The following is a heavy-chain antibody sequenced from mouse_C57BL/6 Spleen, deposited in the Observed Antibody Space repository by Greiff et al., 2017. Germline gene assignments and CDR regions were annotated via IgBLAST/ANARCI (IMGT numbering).Heavy chain of an antibody. V-gene: IGHV1-52*01. Sequence: LQQPGAELVRPGSSVKLSCKASGYTFPSYWMHLVKQRPIQGLERIGNIDPSDSETHYNQKFKDKATLTVDNSSSTAYMQLSSLTSEDSAVYYCSRGGLPYAMDYWGQGPSVTVYS. CDR2: IDPSDSET. CDR3: SRGGLPYAMDY. CDR1: GYTFPSYW. D-gene: IGHD3-3*01. J-gene: IGHJ4*01.